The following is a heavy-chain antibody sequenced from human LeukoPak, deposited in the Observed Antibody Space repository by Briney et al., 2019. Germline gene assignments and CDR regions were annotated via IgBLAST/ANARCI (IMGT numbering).Heavy chain of an antibody. D-gene: IGHD1-14*01. CDR2: IAYDGSRA. J-gene: IGHJ4*02. Sequence: GRSLRLSCAGSGFTFGGYGIHWFRQTPGKGLKWVAGIAYDGSRAFYADAVKGLFTFSRDNSKNTMSVQMDDMRAEDTAVYYCTRYNNDHFDYWGQGTLVTVSS. CDR1: GFTFGGYG. V-gene: IGHV3-33*01. CDR3: TRYNNDHFDY.